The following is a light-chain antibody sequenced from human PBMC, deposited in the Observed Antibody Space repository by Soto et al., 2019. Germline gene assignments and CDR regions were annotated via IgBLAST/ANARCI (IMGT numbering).Light chain of an antibody. Sequence: EIVLTQSPATLSLSPGERATLSCRASQSVSSSLAWYQQRPGQAPRLLIYDASHRATGIPARFSGSGSGTDFSLIISSLEPEDFAVYYCEERCRWWTFGHGTKVEIK. J-gene: IGKJ1*01. CDR1: QSVSSS. CDR2: DAS. V-gene: IGKV3-11*01. CDR3: EERCRWWT.